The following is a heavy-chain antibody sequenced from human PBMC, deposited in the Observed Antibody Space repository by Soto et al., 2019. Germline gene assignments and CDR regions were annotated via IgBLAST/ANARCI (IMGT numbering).Heavy chain of an antibody. D-gene: IGHD5-18*01. CDR1: GFTFSSYA. Sequence: QVQLVESGGGVVQPGRSLRLSCAASGFTFSSYAMHWVRQAPGKGLEWVAVISYDVNNKYYADSVKGRFTISRDNSKSTLYLQMNSLGPEDTALYFCASDRGYSTFQYGFHVDYWGQGSLVTVSS. CDR2: ISYDVNNK. V-gene: IGHV3-30-3*01. J-gene: IGHJ4*02. CDR3: ASDRGYSTFQYGFHVDY.